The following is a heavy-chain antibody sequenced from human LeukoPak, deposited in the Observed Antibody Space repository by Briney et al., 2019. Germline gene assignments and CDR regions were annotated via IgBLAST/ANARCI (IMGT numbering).Heavy chain of an antibody. CDR2: INPNSGGT. CDR1: GYTFTGYY. J-gene: IGHJ5*02. D-gene: IGHD3-3*01. CDR3: ARVEYYDFWSGYSTQNWFDP. Sequence: ASVKVSCKASGYTFTGYYMHWVRQAPGQGLEWMGWINPNSGGTNYAQKFQGRVTMTRDTSISTAYMELSRLRSDDTAVYYCARVEYYDFWSGYSTQNWFDPWGQGTLVTVSS. V-gene: IGHV1-2*02.